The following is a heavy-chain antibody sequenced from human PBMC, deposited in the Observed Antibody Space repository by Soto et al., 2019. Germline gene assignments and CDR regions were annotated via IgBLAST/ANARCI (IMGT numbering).Heavy chain of an antibody. CDR3: AKFGMSTTKRSATYQIDS. CDR2: ISGSGGGT. V-gene: IGHV3-23*02. Sequence: APAGPRKGLEWVSSISGSGGGTYYEESVKGRFTFSRDNSKNTMYLQMNSLRAEDTAVYYCAKFGMSTTKRSATYQIDSRG. D-gene: IGHD1-1*01. J-gene: IGHJ5*01.